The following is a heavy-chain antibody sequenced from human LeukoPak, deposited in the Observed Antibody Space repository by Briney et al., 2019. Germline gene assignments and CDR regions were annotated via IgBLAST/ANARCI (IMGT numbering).Heavy chain of an antibody. D-gene: IGHD3-16*02. CDR2: IWYDGSNK. Sequence: GGSLRLSCAASGFTFSSYGMHWVRQAPGKGLEWVAVIWYDGSNKYYADSVKGRFTISRDNSKNTLYLQMNSLRAADTAVYYCAKALGELSFIVDYWGQGTLVTVSS. CDR3: AKALGELSFIVDY. CDR1: GFTFSSYG. V-gene: IGHV3-33*06. J-gene: IGHJ4*02.